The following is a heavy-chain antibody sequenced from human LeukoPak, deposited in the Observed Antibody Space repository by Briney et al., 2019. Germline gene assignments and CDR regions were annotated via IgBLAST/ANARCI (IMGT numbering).Heavy chain of an antibody. V-gene: IGHV3-30*02. Sequence: PGGSLRLSCAACGFTLISYGMHWVRQAPGKGLEWVAFIRYDGSNKYYADSVKGRFTISRDNSRNTLYLQMNGLRAEDTAVYYCAKGKEDYYDSSGPVGSWDQGTLVTVSS. CDR2: IRYDGSNK. D-gene: IGHD3-22*01. CDR3: AKGKEDYYDSSGPVGS. CDR1: GFTLISYG. J-gene: IGHJ4*02.